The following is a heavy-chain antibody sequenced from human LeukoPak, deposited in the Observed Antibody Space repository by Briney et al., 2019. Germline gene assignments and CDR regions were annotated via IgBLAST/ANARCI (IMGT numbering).Heavy chain of an antibody. D-gene: IGHD5-24*01. CDR3: ARVEMATMVFDY. CDR2: IIPILGIA. J-gene: IGHJ4*02. V-gene: IGHV1-69*04. CDR1: GGTFSSYA. Sequence: ASVKVSCKASGGTFSSYAISWVRQAPGQGLEWMGRIIPILGIANYAQKFQGRVTITADKSTSTAYMELSSLRSEDTAVYYCARVEMATMVFDYWGQGALVTVSS.